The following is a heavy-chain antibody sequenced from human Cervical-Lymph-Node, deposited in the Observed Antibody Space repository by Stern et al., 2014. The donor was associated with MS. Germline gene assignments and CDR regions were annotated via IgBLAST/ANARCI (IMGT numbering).Heavy chain of an antibody. CDR2: INHSGST. CDR3: ARRPAAAGTDWFDP. CDR1: GGSFRGYY. Sequence: QVQLQQWGAGLLKPSETLSLTCAVYGGSFRGYYWSWIRQPPGKGLEWIGEINHSGSTNYTPSLKSRFTISVDTSKNQFSLKLSSVTAADTAVYYCARRPAAAGTDWFDPWGQGTLVTVSS. J-gene: IGHJ5*02. V-gene: IGHV4-34*01. D-gene: IGHD6-13*01.